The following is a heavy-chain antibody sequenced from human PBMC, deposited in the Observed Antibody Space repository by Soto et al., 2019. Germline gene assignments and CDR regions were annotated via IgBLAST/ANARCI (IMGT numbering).Heavy chain of an antibody. V-gene: IGHV3-53*01. D-gene: IGHD3-3*01. CDR1: GFTVSSNY. CDR3: AGRDFWSGYAFDI. J-gene: IGHJ3*02. Sequence: GGSLRLSCAASGFTVSSNYMSWVRQAPGKGLEWVSVIYSGGSTYYADSVKGRFTISRDNSKNTLYLQMNSLRAEDTAVYYCAGRDFWSGYAFDIWGQGTMVTVSS. CDR2: IYSGGST.